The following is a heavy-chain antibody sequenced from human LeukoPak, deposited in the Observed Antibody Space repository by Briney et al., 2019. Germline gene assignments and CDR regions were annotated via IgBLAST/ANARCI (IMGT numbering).Heavy chain of an antibody. J-gene: IGHJ4*02. V-gene: IGHV4-39*01. D-gene: IGHD5-24*01. CDR2: IYYSGST. CDR3: ARGGDGYVGYFDY. Sequence: SETLSLTCTVSGGSISSSSYYWGWIRQPPGKGLEWIGSIYYSGSTYYNPSLKSRVTISVDTSKNQFSLKLSSVTAADTAVYYCARGGDGYVGYFDYWGQGTLVTVSS. CDR1: GGSISSSSYY.